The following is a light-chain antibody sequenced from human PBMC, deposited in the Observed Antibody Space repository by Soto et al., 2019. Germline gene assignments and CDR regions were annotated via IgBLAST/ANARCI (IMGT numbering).Light chain of an antibody. V-gene: IGKV2-28*01. CDR1: QSLLNERGYIY. CDR3: LQALQIPLT. Sequence: DIVMTQSPLFLPVTPGEPASISCRSSQSLLNERGYIYLDWYLQKPGQSPQLLIYLGSNRASGVPDRFSGTVSGTDFTLKISRVAAEDVSVYYCLQALQIPLTFAGGTNV. J-gene: IGKJ4*01. CDR2: LGS.